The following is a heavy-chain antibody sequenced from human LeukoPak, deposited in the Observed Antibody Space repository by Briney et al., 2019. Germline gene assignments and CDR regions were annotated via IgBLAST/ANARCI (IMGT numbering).Heavy chain of an antibody. V-gene: IGHV4-39*07. CDR2: IYYSGNT. Sequence: PSETLSLTCTVSGDSIRSTSYYWGWIRQPPGKGLEWIGSIYYSGNTYYNPSLKSRVTISVDTSKNQFSLKLSSVTAADTAVYYCAREIMVRGVHFDYWGQGTLVTVSS. D-gene: IGHD3-10*01. CDR3: AREIMVRGVHFDY. J-gene: IGHJ4*02. CDR1: GDSIRSTSYY.